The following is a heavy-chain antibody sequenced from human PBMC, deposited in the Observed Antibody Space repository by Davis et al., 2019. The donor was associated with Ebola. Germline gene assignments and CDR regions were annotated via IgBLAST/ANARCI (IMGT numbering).Heavy chain of an antibody. Sequence: ASVKVSCKASGYTFTSYYMHWVRQAPGQGLEWMGIINPSGGSTSYAQKFQGRVTMTRDTSTSTVYMELSSLRSEDTAVYYCAREENIVVVPAAIGTYYYYGMDVWGQGTTVTVSS. V-gene: IGHV1-46*01. D-gene: IGHD2-2*01. CDR3: AREENIVVVPAAIGTYYYYGMDV. J-gene: IGHJ6*02. CDR2: INPSGGST. CDR1: GYTFTSYY.